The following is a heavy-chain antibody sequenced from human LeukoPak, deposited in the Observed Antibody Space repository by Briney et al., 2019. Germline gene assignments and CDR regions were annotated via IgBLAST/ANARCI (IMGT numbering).Heavy chain of an antibody. D-gene: IGHD3-3*01. Sequence: SETLSLTCTVSGGSISSYYWSWIRQPPGKGLEWIGYIYYSGSTNYNPSLKGRVTISVDTSKNQFSLKLSSVTAADTAVYYCARGLSYDFWSGYYYFDYWGQGTLVTVSS. J-gene: IGHJ4*02. V-gene: IGHV4-59*01. CDR3: ARGLSYDFWSGYYYFDY. CDR2: IYYSGST. CDR1: GGSISSYY.